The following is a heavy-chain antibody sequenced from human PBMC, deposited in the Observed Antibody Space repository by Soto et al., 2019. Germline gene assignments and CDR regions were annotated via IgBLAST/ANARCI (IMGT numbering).Heavy chain of an antibody. Sequence: QVQLQESGPDLVKLSQTLSLPCPVPGGSINPVIYYWSGFGKSPAKGLEWIGHIYNGGTTYNNPSLTSRVTISVDTSNNQFSLKLSSVSAADTAVYYCARGPSGDKVDYWGQGTLVTVSS. CDR3: ARGPSGDKVDY. CDR2: IYNGGTT. D-gene: IGHD7-27*01. J-gene: IGHJ4*02. V-gene: IGHV4-30-4*01. CDR1: GGSINPVIYY.